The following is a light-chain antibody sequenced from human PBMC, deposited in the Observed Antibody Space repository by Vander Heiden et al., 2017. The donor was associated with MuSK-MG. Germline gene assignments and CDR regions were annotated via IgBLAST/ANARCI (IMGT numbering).Light chain of an antibody. J-gene: IGKJ1*01. CDR2: STS. V-gene: IGKV1-39*01. CDR3: QQSYSYPRA. CDR1: QSISRY. Sequence: GDRVTITCRASQSISRYLNWYQQKPGKAPKLLIYSTSTLQSGVPSRFSGRGTGTDFTLTISSLQPEDFATYYCQQSYSYPRAFGQGTRLEVK.